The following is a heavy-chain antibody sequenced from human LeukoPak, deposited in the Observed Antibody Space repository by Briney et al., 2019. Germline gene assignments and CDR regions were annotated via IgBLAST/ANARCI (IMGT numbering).Heavy chain of an antibody. CDR2: INAGNGNT. CDR1: GYTFTSYA. CDR3: ARSRGYSYGPFDP. J-gene: IGHJ5*02. D-gene: IGHD5-18*01. Sequence: GASVKVSCKASGYTFTSYAMHWVRQAPGQRLEWMGWINAGNGNTKYSQEFQGRVTITRDTSASTAYMELSSLRSEDMVVYYCARSRGYSYGPFDPWGQGTLVTVSS. V-gene: IGHV1-3*03.